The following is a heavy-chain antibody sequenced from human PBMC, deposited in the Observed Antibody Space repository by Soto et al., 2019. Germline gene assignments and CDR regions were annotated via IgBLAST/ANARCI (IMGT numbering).Heavy chain of an antibody. J-gene: IGHJ6*02. D-gene: IGHD3-9*01. CDR2: ISAYNGNT. Sequence: ASVKVSCKASGYTFTSYGISWVRQAPGQGLEWMGWISAYNGNTNYAQKIQGRVTMTTDTSTSTAYTELRSLRSDDTAVYYCARESPELRYFDWLLSWYYYYGMDVWGQGTTVTVSS. CDR1: GYTFTSYG. V-gene: IGHV1-18*01. CDR3: ARESPELRYFDWLLSWYYYYGMDV.